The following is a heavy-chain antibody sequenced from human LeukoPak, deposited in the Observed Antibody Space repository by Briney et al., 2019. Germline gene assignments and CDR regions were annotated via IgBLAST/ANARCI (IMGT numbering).Heavy chain of an antibody. CDR3: ASWCSSTSCYSGAFDI. CDR2: IYSGGST. Sequence: GGSLRLSCAASGFTVSSKYMSWVRQAPGKGLEWVSVIYSGGSTYYADSVKGRFTISRDNSKNTLYLQMNSLRAEDTAVYYCASWCSSTSCYSGAFDIWGQGTMVTVSS. CDR1: GFTVSSKY. D-gene: IGHD2-2*01. V-gene: IGHV3-66*01. J-gene: IGHJ3*02.